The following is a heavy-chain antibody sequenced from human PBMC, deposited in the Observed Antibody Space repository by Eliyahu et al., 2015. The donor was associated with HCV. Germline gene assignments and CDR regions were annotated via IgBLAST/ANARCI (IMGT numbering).Heavy chain of an antibody. V-gene: IGHV3-9*01. Sequence: EVQLVESGGGLVQPGRSLRLSXAASGFTLXDYAMHWVRQPPGKGLEWVSGISWNSGSIGYADSVKGRFTISRDNAKNSLYLQMNSLRAEDTAFYYCVKDDISSITMLRFWGQGTLVTVSS. CDR2: ISWNSGSI. J-gene: IGHJ4*02. CDR3: VKDDISSITMLRF. D-gene: IGHD3-10*01. CDR1: GFTLXDYA.